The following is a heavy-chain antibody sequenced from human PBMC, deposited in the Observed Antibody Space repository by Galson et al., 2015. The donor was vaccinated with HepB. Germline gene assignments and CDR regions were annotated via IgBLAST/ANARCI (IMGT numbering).Heavy chain of an antibody. CDR2: IYYSGST. D-gene: IGHD3-3*01. Sequence: SETLSLTCTVSGGSISSSSYYWGWIRQPPGKGLEWIGSIYYSGSTYYNPSLKSRVTISVDTSKNQFSLKLSSVTAADTAVYYCARHGPGILEWLPNFDYWGQGTLVTVSS. CDR1: GGSISSSSYY. V-gene: IGHV4-39*01. CDR3: ARHGPGILEWLPNFDY. J-gene: IGHJ4*02.